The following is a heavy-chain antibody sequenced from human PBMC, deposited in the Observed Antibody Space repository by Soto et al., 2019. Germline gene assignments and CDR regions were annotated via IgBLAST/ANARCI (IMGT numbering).Heavy chain of an antibody. CDR2: VSYDGNNE. V-gene: IGHV3-30-3*01. D-gene: IGHD2-15*01. J-gene: IGHJ4*02. CDR3: ARDYESVAATQRSYFDY. Sequence: GGSLRLSCAASGFTFRNYAMHWVRQAPGKGLEWVAVVSYDGNNEYYADSVKGRFTISRDNSKNTLYLQMNSLRAEDTAVYYCARDYESVAATQRSYFDYWGQGTLVTVSS. CDR1: GFTFRNYA.